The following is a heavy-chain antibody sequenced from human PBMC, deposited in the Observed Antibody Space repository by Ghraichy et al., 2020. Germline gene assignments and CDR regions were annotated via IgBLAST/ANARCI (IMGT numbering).Heavy chain of an antibody. CDR3: ARGPMGANFYVGDC. D-gene: IGHD4/OR15-4a*01. J-gene: IGHJ4*02. V-gene: IGHV3-74*01. CDR1: GFSFSSYW. Sequence: GSLRLSCAASGFSFSSYWMHWVRLVPGKGLLWVSRISSDGRTTNYADSVKGRFTISRENARNTLHLQMNDLRVDDTAVYFCARGPMGANFYVGDCWGQGTLVTVSS. CDR2: ISSDGRTT.